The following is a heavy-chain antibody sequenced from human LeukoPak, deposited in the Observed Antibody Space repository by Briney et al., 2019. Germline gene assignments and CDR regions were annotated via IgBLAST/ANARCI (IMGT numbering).Heavy chain of an antibody. Sequence: PSETLSLTCAVSGGSFIGYYWNWIRQPPGKGLEWIGEINHSRATNYNPSLKSRVTISLVTSKKEFSLKLNSVTAADTAIYCCARGYFDYYGSGSYYNLIDYWGQGILVTVSS. J-gene: IGHJ4*02. CDR2: INHSRAT. V-gene: IGHV4-34*01. CDR3: ARGYFDYYGSGSYYNLIDY. D-gene: IGHD3-10*01. CDR1: GGSFIGYY.